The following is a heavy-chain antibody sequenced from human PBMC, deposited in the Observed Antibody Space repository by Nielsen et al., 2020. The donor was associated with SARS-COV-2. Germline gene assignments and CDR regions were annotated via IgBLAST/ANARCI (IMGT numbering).Heavy chain of an antibody. CDR2: IFHRGTT. CDR1: GISMSDNNW. J-gene: IGHJ5*02. D-gene: IGHD2-8*02. Sequence: SETLSLTCAVSGISMSDNNWWSWVRQPPRKGLEWIGEIFHRGTTNYNPSLKSRVTMSVDKSNNHFSLTLTSVTAADTAVYYCARLHCTVPDCLPLGWFAPWGQGTRVTVSS. V-gene: IGHV4-4*02. CDR3: ARLHCTVPDCLPLGWFAP.